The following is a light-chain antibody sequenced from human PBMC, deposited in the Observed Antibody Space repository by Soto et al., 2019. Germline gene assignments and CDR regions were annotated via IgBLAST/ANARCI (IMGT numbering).Light chain of an antibody. Sequence: QSVLTQPPSASGTPGQRVTISCSGSRSNIGSNNVYWYQQLPGTAPKLLIYSNDKRPSGVPDRFSVSKSGTSASLAITGLQSEDEDEYYCAAWDDSLNGVYVFGPGTKVTVL. J-gene: IGLJ1*01. CDR2: SND. CDR1: RSNIGSNN. CDR3: AAWDDSLNGVYV. V-gene: IGLV1-44*01.